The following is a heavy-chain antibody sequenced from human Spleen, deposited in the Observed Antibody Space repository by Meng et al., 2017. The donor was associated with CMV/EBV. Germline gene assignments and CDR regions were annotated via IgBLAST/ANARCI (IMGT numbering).Heavy chain of an antibody. D-gene: IGHD2-8*02. CDR3: VRDLRGPIDYDTTGYFDY. Sequence: GGSLRLSCAASGFNFRSYDMNWVRQAPGKGLEWISHISSSGIIIHYADSVKGRFTISRDNAKNSLYLQMNSLRVEDTAVYYCVRDLRGPIDYDTTGYFDYWGQGIRVTVSS. J-gene: IGHJ4*02. V-gene: IGHV3-48*03. CDR2: ISSSGIII. CDR1: GFNFRSYD.